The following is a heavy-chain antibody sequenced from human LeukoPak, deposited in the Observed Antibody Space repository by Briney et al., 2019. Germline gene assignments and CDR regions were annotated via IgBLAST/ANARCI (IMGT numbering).Heavy chain of an antibody. J-gene: IGHJ4*02. CDR3: ATAGNYRFDY. CDR2: IDPDGSTI. CDR1: GFTFSNYW. D-gene: IGHD1-7*01. Sequence: GGSLRLSCAASGFTFSNYWVHWVRQAPGKGLVWVSRIDPDGSTINYADSVKGRFTISRDNAKNTLYLQMNSLRAEDTAVYYCATAGNYRFDYWGQGTLVTVSS. V-gene: IGHV3-74*01.